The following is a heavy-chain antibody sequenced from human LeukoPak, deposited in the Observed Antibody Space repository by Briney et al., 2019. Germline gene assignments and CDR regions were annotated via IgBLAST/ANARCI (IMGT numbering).Heavy chain of an antibody. CDR1: GYALTELS. CDR2: FDPEDGET. D-gene: IGHD1-26*01. V-gene: IGHV1-24*01. CDR3: ATDSGGSYYDLDY. Sequence: ASVKVSCKVSGYALTELSMHWVRQAPGKGLEWMGGFDPEDGETLYAQKFQGRVTMTEDTSTDTAYMELSSLRSEDTAVYYCATDSGGSYYDLDYWGQGTLVTVS. J-gene: IGHJ4*02.